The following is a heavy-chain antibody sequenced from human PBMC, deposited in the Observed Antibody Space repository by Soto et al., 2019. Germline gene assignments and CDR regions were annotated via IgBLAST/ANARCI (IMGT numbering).Heavy chain of an antibody. CDR3: ARDKGGEFLKGSGMDV. Sequence: QMQLQESGPGLVKPSETLSLICSVSGDSITAYYLSWLRQSPGKELEWIGYIYHNGVTNYNPSLKSRVTISADTCKTQFSLRLSLVTAADTGVYYCARDKGGEFLKGSGMDVWGQGTTVIVSS. D-gene: IGHD3-10*01. CDR1: GDSITAYY. CDR2: IYHNGVT. V-gene: IGHV4-59*01. J-gene: IGHJ6*02.